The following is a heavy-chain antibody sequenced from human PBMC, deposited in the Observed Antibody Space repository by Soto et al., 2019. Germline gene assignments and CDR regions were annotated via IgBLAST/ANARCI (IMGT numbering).Heavy chain of an antibody. J-gene: IGHJ6*02. CDR1: GDSVSSNSAA. CDR3: AREGRRTALPTYYYYYGMDV. D-gene: IGHD1-26*01. Sequence: PSQTLSLTCAISGDSVSSNSAAWNWIRPSPSRGLEWLGRTYYRSKWYNDYAVSVKSRITINPDTSKNQFSLQLNSVTPEDTAVYYCAREGRRTALPTYYYYYGMDVWGQGTTVTVSS. V-gene: IGHV6-1*01. CDR2: TYYRSKWYN.